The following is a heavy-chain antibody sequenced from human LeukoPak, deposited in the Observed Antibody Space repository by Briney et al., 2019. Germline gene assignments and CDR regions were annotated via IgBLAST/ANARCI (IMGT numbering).Heavy chain of an antibody. J-gene: IGHJ4*02. CDR3: ARGRAVAGTDHLDY. D-gene: IGHD6-19*01. V-gene: IGHV1-8*02. Sequence: GASVKVSCKASGYTFTSYYMHWVRQATGQGLEWMGWMNPNSGNTGYAQKFQGRVTMTRNTSISTAYMELSSLRSEDTAVYYCARGRAVAGTDHLDYWGQGTLVTVSS. CDR2: MNPNSGNT. CDR1: GYTFTSYY.